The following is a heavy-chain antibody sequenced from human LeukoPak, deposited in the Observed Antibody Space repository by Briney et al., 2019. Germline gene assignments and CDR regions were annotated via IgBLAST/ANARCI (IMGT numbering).Heavy chain of an antibody. D-gene: IGHD5-24*01. V-gene: IGHV3-7*03. CDR3: AKGDCRDGYNCLHFDY. CDR1: GFTFSTYW. CDR2: IKTDGSQT. J-gene: IGHJ4*02. Sequence: GGSLRLSCAASGFTFSTYWMTWVRQAPGKGLEWVANIKTDGSQTYYLDSVKGRFTISRDNSKNTMYLQMKSLRAEDTAVYYCAKGDCRDGYNCLHFDYWGQGTLVTVSS.